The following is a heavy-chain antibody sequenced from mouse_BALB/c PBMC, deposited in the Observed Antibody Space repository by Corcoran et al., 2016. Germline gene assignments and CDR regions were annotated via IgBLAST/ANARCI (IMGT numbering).Heavy chain of an antibody. V-gene: IGHV1-81*01. CDR3: ARMTYYAPHYYSMDY. Sequence: QVQLQQSGPELVKPGASVKMSCKASGYTFSDYVISWVKQMTGQGLEWIGEIYPGSSNTYYNEKFKVKATLTADKSSNTVYMQRSSRTSEDSAVYVWARMTYYAPHYYSMDYWGQGTSVTVSS. D-gene: IGHD1-1*02. J-gene: IGHJ4*01. CDR2: IYPGSSNT. CDR1: GYTFSDYV.